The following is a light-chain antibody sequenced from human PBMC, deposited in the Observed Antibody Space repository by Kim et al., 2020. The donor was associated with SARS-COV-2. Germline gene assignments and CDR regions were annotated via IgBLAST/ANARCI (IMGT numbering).Light chain of an antibody. J-gene: IGKJ1*01. Sequence: ASVRDRVTITCRASQSVSSWLNWYQQKPGKAPHLLIYKTSTLQSGVPPRFSGSASGTDFTLTISSLQPEDFATYYCQQSYNFPRTFGQGTKVDIK. CDR1: QSVSSW. CDR2: KTS. CDR3: QQSYNFPRT. V-gene: IGKV1-39*01.